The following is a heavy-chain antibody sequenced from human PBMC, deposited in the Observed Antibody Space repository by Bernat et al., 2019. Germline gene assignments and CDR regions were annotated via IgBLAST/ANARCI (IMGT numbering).Heavy chain of an antibody. CDR1: GGSIGSYY. V-gene: IGHV4-59*01. D-gene: IGHD6-25*01. J-gene: IGHJ4*02. CDR2: IYYTGST. CDR3: ARAPGITAATHPRFDY. Sequence: QVQLQESGPGLVKPSETLSLTCTVSGGSIGSYYWTWIRQPPGKGLEWIGYIYYTGSTNYNPSLKSRVTISVDMSKEQVSLKLSSVTAADAAVYYCARAPGITAATHPRFDYWGQGTLVTVSS.